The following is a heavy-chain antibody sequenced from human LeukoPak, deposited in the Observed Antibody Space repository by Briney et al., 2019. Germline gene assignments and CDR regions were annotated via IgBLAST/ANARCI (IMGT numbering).Heavy chain of an antibody. CDR2: ISYDGNKK. J-gene: IGHJ4*02. CDR3: ARWKSLKGTFDY. V-gene: IGHV3-30*04. CDR1: GFTFSNYA. Sequence: PGGSLRLSCAASGFTFSNYAMNWVRPAPGKGLEWVAVISYDGNKKYYADSVKGRFTISRDNSKNTLYLQMNSLRAEDTAVYYCARWKSLKGTFDYWGQGTLVTVSS. D-gene: IGHD1-7*01.